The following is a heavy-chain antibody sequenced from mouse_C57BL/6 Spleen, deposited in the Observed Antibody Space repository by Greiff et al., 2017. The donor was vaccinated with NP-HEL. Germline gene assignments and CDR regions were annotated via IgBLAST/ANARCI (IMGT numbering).Heavy chain of an antibody. J-gene: IGHJ3*01. CDR3: ARDGDCYGSSSRFAY. D-gene: IGHD1-1*01. CDR2: IYPGDGDT. Sequence: QVQLQQSGPELVKPGASVKISCKASGYAFSSSWMNWVKQRPGKGLEWIGRIYPGDGDTNYNGKFKGKATLTADKSSSTAYMQLSSLTSEDSAVYFCARDGDCYGSSSRFAYWGQGTLVTVSA. V-gene: IGHV1-82*01. CDR1: GYAFSSSW.